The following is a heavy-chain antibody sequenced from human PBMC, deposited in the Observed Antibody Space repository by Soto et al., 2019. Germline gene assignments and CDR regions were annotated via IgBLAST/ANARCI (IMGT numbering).Heavy chain of an antibody. CDR1: GGSFSGYY. D-gene: IGHD5-18*01. Sequence: NLSETLSLTCAVYGGSFSGYYWSWIRQPPGKGLEWIGEINHSGSTNYNPSLKSRVTISVDTSKDQFSLKLSSVTAADTAVYYCARGGVWIQLWSWDYWGQGTLVTVSS. CDR3: ARGGVWIQLWSWDY. CDR2: INHSGST. J-gene: IGHJ4*02. V-gene: IGHV4-34*01.